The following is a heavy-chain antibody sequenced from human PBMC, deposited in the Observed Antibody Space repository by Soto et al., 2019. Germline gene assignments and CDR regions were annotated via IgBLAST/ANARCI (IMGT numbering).Heavy chain of an antibody. Sequence: ESGGGFVQPGRSLRLSCAASGFIFDDYAMHWVRQAPGKGLEWVSGITWNSDTIDYADSVKGRFTISRDNAKNSLYLQINSLRPEDTALYYCAKDKSNTWYSYFDYWGQGTLVTVSS. CDR3: AKDKSNTWYSYFDY. J-gene: IGHJ4*02. V-gene: IGHV3-9*01. CDR2: ITWNSDTI. D-gene: IGHD6-13*01. CDR1: GFIFDDYA.